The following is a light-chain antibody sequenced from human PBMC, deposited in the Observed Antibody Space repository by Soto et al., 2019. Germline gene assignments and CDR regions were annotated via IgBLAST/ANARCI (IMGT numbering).Light chain of an antibody. CDR2: MGS. J-gene: IGKJ4*01. Sequence: DIVMTQSPLFLPVTPGEPASISCRSSQSILNSNGYYSLDWYLQKPGQSPQLLIYMGSNRASGVPDRFSGSGSGTDFTLKISRVEAEDVGVYYRMQALQLPLTFGGGTKVGIK. V-gene: IGKV2-28*01. CDR1: QSILNSNGYYS. CDR3: MQALQLPLT.